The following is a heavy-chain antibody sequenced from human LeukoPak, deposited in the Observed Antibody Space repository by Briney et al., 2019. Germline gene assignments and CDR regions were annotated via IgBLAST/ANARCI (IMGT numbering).Heavy chain of an antibody. CDR1: GGSISSNSYY. D-gene: IGHD6-13*01. Sequence: SETLSLTCAVSGGSISSNSYYWGWIRQPPGKGLEWIGSIYYSGSTYYNPSLKSRVTISVDTSKNQFSLKLSSVTAADTAVYYCARRGIATEGYYFDYWGQGTLVTVSS. V-gene: IGHV4-39*01. CDR2: IYYSGST. J-gene: IGHJ4*02. CDR3: ARRGIATEGYYFDY.